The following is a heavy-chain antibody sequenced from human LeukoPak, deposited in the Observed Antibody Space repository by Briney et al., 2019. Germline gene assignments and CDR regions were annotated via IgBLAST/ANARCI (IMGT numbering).Heavy chain of an antibody. CDR2: INWNSGTI. CDR3: AKDRGQQNVGVDY. Sequence: PGGSLRLSCAASGFNFNVFGVHWVRQAPGRGLVWVSGINWNSGTIGYADSVKGRFTISRDRAKSSLYLQMNSLRREDTALYYCAKDRGQQNVGVDYWGQGTLVTVSS. J-gene: IGHJ4*02. CDR1: GFNFNVFG. D-gene: IGHD1-1*01. V-gene: IGHV3-9*01.